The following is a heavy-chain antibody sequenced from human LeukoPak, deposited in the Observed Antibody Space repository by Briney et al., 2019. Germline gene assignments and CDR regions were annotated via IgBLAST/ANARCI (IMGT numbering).Heavy chain of an antibody. J-gene: IGHJ4*02. Sequence: SETLSLTCPVSGGSISSYYWSWIRQPPGKGLEWIGYIYYSGSTNYNPCLKSRVPISVDTSKNQVSLKLSPVTAAATSVYSCGRQSITMVLGVPAYYFDYWGQGTLVTVSS. D-gene: IGHD3-10*01. V-gene: IGHV4-59*01. CDR3: GRQSITMVLGVPAYYFDY. CDR1: GGSISSYY. CDR2: IYYSGST.